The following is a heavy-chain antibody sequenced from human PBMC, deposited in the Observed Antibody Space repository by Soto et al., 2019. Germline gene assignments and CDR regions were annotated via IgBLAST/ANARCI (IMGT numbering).Heavy chain of an antibody. D-gene: IGHD3-16*02. CDR2: IYYSGIT. Sequence: SETLSLTCTVSGGSISSSSYYWGWIRQPPGKGLEWIGSIYYSGITYYNPSLKSRVTISVDTSKNQFSLKLSSVTAADTAVYYCARQDYDYIWGSYRYGVGIPPLHDAFDIWGQGTMVTVSS. CDR3: ARQDYDYIWGSYRYGVGIPPLHDAFDI. V-gene: IGHV4-39*01. CDR1: GGSISSSSYY. J-gene: IGHJ3*02.